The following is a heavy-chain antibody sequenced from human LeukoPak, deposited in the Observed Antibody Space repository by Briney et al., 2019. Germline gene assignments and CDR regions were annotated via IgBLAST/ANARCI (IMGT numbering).Heavy chain of an antibody. CDR3: ARVGYGSGSIIPFVDY. V-gene: IGHV3-21*01. CDR1: GFTFSSYS. D-gene: IGHD3-10*01. J-gene: IGHJ4*02. CDR2: ISSSSSYI. Sequence: KAGGSLRLSCAASGFTFSSYSMNWVRQAPGKGLEWVSSISSSSSYIYYADSVKGRFTISRDNAKNSLYLQMNSLRAEDTAVYYCARVGYGSGSIIPFVDYWGQGTLVTVSS.